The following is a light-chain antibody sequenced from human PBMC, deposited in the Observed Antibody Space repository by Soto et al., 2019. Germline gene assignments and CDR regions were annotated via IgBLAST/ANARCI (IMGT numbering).Light chain of an antibody. Sequence: DIQMTQSPSSLSASVGDRVTLTCRASQSISAYLNWYQLKPGRPPKLLIYFASSLQAGVPSRFSGAGSETDFPLTITDLQPEDVTSYFCLQTDSVPYTFGQGT. V-gene: IGKV1-39*01. CDR2: FAS. CDR1: QSISAY. J-gene: IGKJ2*01. CDR3: LQTDSVPYT.